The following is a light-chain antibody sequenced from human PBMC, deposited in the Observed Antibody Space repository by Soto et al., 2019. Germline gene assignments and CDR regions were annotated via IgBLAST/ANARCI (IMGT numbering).Light chain of an antibody. CDR3: QPVNSYPIT. CDR2: AAS. V-gene: IGKV1-9*01. CDR1: QGISNN. Sequence: IQLTQSPSFLSASVGDRVTITCRASQGISNNLAWYQQKSGKAPKLRLHAASTLQSGVPSRFSGTGSGTDFTLTNSSLQTDDLAKYYGQPVNSYPITFGQGTRLESK. J-gene: IGKJ5*01.